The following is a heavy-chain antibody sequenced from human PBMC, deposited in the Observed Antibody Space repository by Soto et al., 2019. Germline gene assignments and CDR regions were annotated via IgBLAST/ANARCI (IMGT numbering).Heavy chain of an antibody. CDR2: IYSSGST. CDR1: GGPITSFY. D-gene: IGHD3-10*01. J-gene: IGHJ2*01. CDR3: ARTLETQLVWSGELGVYWYFDL. V-gene: IGHV4-59*01. Sequence: SETLSLTCTVSGGPITSFYWHWIRQSPGKGLEWIGYIYSSGSTNYNPSLKNRVSISVDTSENQFSLRLNSVTAADTAVYYCARTLETQLVWSGELGVYWYFDLWGRGTLVTVSS.